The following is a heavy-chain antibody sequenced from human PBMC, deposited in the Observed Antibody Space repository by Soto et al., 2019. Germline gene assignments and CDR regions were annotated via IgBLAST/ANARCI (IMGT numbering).Heavy chain of an antibody. CDR2: INHSGST. D-gene: IGHD6-13*01. CDR1: GGSFSGYY. J-gene: IGHJ6*02. V-gene: IGHV4-34*01. Sequence: SETLSLTCAVYGGSFSGYYWSWIRRPPGKGLEWIGEINHSGSTNYNPSLKSRVTISVDTSKNQFSLNLSSVTAADTAVYYCAGGRGRQQLVMSYYYGMDVWGQGTTVTVSS. CDR3: AGGRGRQQLVMSYYYGMDV.